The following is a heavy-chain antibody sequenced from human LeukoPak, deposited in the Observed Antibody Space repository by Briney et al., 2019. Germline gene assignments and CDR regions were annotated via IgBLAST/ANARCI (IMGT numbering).Heavy chain of an antibody. CDR2: INHSGST. Sequence: PSETLSLTCAVYGGSFSGYYWSWIRQPPGKGLEWIGEINHSGSTNYNPSLKSRVTISVDTSKNQFSLKLSSVTAADTAVYYCARAQIGAGTWFGNWFDPWGQGTLVTVSS. V-gene: IGHV4-34*01. CDR3: ARAQIGAGTWFGNWFDP. J-gene: IGHJ5*02. D-gene: IGHD6-13*01. CDR1: GGSFSGYY.